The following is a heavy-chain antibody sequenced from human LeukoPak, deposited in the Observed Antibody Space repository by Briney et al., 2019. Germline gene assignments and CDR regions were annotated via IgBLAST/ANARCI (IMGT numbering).Heavy chain of an antibody. J-gene: IGHJ4*02. D-gene: IGHD3-22*01. Sequence: AGSLRLSCAASGFTFSSYAMSWVRQAPGKGLEWVSGISGRGHTTYHADSVRGRFTISRDNSKNTLYLQMNSLRVEDTAIYYCAKGGHYDSSGYSPFDYWGQGTLVTVSS. CDR2: ISGRGHTT. CDR1: GFTFSSYA. V-gene: IGHV3-23*01. CDR3: AKGGHYDSSGYSPFDY.